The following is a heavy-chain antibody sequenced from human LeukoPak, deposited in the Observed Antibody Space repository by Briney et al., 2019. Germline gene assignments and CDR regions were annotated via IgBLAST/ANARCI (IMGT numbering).Heavy chain of an antibody. CDR2: IRSDGTNK. CDR3: ARVGRSGQLAGGDYYYYMDV. J-gene: IGHJ6*03. V-gene: IGHV3-30*02. D-gene: IGHD6-13*01. Sequence: PGGSLRLSCAASGFTFTSHGMHWVRQAPGKGLEWVAFIRSDGTNKYYADSVKGRFTISRDNSKTTLYLQMHSLRAEDTAVYYCARVGRSGQLAGGDYYYYMDVWGKGTTVTVSS. CDR1: GFTFTSHG.